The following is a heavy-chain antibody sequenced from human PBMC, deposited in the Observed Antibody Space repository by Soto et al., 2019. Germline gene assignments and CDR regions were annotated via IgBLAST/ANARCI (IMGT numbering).Heavy chain of an antibody. V-gene: IGHV4-31*03. CDR2: IYYSGST. D-gene: IGHD2-21*02. CDR1: GGSISSGGYY. J-gene: IGHJ6*02. CDR3: ARDLEVTATDYYYYGMDV. Sequence: SETLSLTCTVSGGSISSGGYYWSWIRHHPGKGLEWIGYIYYSGSTYYNPSLKSRVTISVDTSKNQFSLKLSSVTAADTAVYYCARDLEVTATDYYYYGMDVWGQGTTVTVSS.